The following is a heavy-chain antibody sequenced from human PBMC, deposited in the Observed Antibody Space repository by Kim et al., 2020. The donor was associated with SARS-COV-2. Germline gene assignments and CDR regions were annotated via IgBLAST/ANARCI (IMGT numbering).Heavy chain of an antibody. CDR3: AREGSGSYNIDY. CDR2: IYYSGST. Sequence: SETLSLTCTVSGGSISSSSYYWGWIRQPPGKGLEWIGSIYYSGSTYYNPSLKSRVTISVDTSKNQFSLKLSSVTAADTAVYYCAREGSGSYNIDYWGQGTLVTVSS. D-gene: IGHD1-26*01. CDR1: GGSISSSSYY. V-gene: IGHV4-39*02. J-gene: IGHJ4*02.